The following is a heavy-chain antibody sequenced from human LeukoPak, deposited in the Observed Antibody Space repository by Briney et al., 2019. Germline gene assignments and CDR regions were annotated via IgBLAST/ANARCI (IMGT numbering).Heavy chain of an antibody. CDR1: GFTFSDYY. D-gene: IGHD6-19*01. Sequence: PGGSLRLSCAASGFTFSDYYMGWIRQAPGKGLECVSYISISGTTIYYADSVKGRFTISRDDAKNSLYLQMNSLRAEDTAVYYCAKPPEKQWLVESFYFDYWGQGTLVTVSS. V-gene: IGHV3-11*01. CDR2: ISISGTTI. J-gene: IGHJ4*02. CDR3: AKPPEKQWLVESFYFDY.